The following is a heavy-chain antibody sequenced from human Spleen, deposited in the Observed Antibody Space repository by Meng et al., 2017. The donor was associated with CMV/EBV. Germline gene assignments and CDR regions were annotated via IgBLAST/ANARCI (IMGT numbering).Heavy chain of an antibody. CDR1: GFTFSNAW. J-gene: IGHJ4*02. V-gene: IGHV3-15*01. CDR3: ANLYWEGYCSGGSCPDY. CDR2: IKSKTDGGTT. D-gene: IGHD2-15*01. Sequence: GESLKISCAASGFTFSNAWMSWVRQAPGKGLEWVGRIKSKTDGGTTDYAAPVKGRFTISRDDSKNTLYLQMNSLRAEDTAVYYCANLYWEGYCSGGSCPDYWGQGTLVTVSS.